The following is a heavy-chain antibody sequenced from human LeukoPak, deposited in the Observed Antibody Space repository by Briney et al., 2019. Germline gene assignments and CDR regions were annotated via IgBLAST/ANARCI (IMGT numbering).Heavy chain of an antibody. CDR1: GLIFSSYG. V-gene: IGHV3-30*02. CDR3: AKGRGSSVVGTSSMDV. Sequence: GGSLRLSCAASGLIFSSYGMHWVRQAPGKGLEWVASIWYDGSNKYYADSVKGRFTISRDNSKNTLYLQMNSLRGDDTAVYYCAKGRGSSVVGTSSMDVWGKGTTVTVSS. J-gene: IGHJ6*03. D-gene: IGHD2-15*01. CDR2: IWYDGSNK.